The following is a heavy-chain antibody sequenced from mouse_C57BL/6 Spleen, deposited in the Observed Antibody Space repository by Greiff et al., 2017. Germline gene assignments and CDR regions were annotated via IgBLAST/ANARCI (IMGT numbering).Heavy chain of an antibody. Sequence: EVKLQESGPGLVKPSQSLSLTCSVTGYSITSGYYWNWIRQFPGNKLEWMGYISYDGSNNYNPSLKNRISITRDTSKNQFFLKLNSVTTEDTATYYCARGGLYGGYYFDYWGQGTTLTVSS. CDR2: ISYDGSN. CDR1: GYSITSGYY. D-gene: IGHD1-1*02. CDR3: ARGGLYGGYYFDY. J-gene: IGHJ2*01. V-gene: IGHV3-6*01.